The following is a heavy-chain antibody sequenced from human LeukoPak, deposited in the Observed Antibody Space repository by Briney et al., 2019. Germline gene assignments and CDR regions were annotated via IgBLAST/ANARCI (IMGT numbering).Heavy chain of an antibody. J-gene: IGHJ4*02. CDR2: ISAYNGNT. V-gene: IGHV1-18*04. D-gene: IGHD3-10*01. CDR1: GYTFTNYG. CDR3: ARAYYGSGGSLTHTDFDY. Sequence: GASVKASCKASGYTFTNYGISWVRQAPGQGLEWMGWISAYNGNTNYAQKLQDRVTMTTDTSTSTAYMELRSLRSDDTAVYYCARAYYGSGGSLTHTDFDYWGQGTLVTVSS.